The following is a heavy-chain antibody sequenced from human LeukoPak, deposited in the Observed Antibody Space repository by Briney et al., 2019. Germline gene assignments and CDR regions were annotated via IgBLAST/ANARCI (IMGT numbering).Heavy chain of an antibody. CDR1: VFALRDYV. D-gene: IGHD4-23*01. V-gene: IGHV3-23*01. CDR3: AKDRDYGGNSRGIDYFAY. CDR2: ISVRGDRP. J-gene: IGHJ4*02. Sequence: PGGSLRLSCAASVFALRDYVMHWVRQSPGEGLECVSSISVRGDRPYYQDYVKGRFTICRDTSQHLLYLQLNPLRAANTPIYYCAKDRDYGGNSRGIDYFAYWGQGTLVTVCS.